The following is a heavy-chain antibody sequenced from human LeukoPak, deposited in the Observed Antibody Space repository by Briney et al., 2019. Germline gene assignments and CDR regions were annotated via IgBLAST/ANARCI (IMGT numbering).Heavy chain of an antibody. CDR1: GFTFSSYA. Sequence: GSLRLSCAASGFTFSSYAMHWVRQAPGKGLEYVSAISSNGGSTYYANSVKGRFTISRDNSKNTLYLQMNSLRAEDTAVYYCARDIAHYGSGSYLFDYWGQGTLVTVSS. CDR3: ARDIAHYGSGSYLFDY. V-gene: IGHV3-64*01. J-gene: IGHJ4*02. CDR2: ISSNGGST. D-gene: IGHD3-10*01.